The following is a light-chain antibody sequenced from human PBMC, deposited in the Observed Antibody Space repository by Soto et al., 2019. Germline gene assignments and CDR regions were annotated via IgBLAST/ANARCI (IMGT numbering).Light chain of an antibody. V-gene: IGLV2-14*01. J-gene: IGLJ1*01. CDR3: SSYTTTSTRV. CDR2: EVS. Sequence: QSVLTQPASVSGAPGQSITISCTGTSRDVGNYNFVSWYQQYPDKASKLMIYEVSNRPSGVSNRFSGSKFANTASLTISGLQAEDEAVYYCSSYTTTSTRVFGTGTKVTVL. CDR1: SRDVGNYNF.